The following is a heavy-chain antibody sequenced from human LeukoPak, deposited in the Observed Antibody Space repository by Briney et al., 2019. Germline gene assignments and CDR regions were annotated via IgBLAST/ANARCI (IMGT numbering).Heavy chain of an antibody. CDR1: GGSFSGYY. Sequence: PSETLSLTCAVYGGSFSGYYWSWIRQPPGKGLEWIGEINHSGSTNYNPSLKSRVAISVDTSKNQFSLKLSSVTAADTAVYYCARVPGNRRRGVTRTMTTGSHFDYWGQGTLVTVSS. J-gene: IGHJ4*02. CDR3: ARVPGNRRRGVTRTMTTGSHFDY. V-gene: IGHV4-34*01. D-gene: IGHD4-17*01. CDR2: INHSGST.